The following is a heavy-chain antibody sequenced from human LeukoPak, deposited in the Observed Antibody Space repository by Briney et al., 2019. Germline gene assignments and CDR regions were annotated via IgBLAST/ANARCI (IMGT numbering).Heavy chain of an antibody. D-gene: IGHD6-6*01. V-gene: IGHV4-38-2*02. Sequence: PSETLSLTCTVSGYSISSGYYWGWIRQPPGKGLEWIGSIYRSGSTYYNPSLKSRVTISVDTSKNQFSLKLSSVTAADTAVYYCARGSIHGSSSYYMDVWGKGTTVTVSS. J-gene: IGHJ6*03. CDR1: GYSISSGYY. CDR3: ARGSIHGSSSYYMDV. CDR2: IYRSGST.